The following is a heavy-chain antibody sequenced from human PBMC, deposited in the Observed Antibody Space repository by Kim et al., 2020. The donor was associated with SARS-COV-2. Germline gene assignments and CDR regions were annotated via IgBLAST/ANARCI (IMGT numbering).Heavy chain of an antibody. CDR1: GFTFSDYY. J-gene: IGHJ6*03. CDR2: ISSSGSTI. D-gene: IGHD2-15*01. CDR3: ATLGYCSGGSCYSYYYYYMDV. V-gene: IGHV3-11*01. Sequence: GGSLRLSCAASGFTFSDYYMSWIRQAPGKGLEWVSYISSSGSTIYYADSVKGRFTISRDNAKNSLYLQMNSLRAEDTAVYYCATLGYCSGGSCYSYYYYYMDVWGKGTTVTVSS.